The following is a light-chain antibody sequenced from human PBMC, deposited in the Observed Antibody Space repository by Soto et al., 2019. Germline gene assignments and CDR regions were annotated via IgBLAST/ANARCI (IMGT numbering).Light chain of an antibody. Sequence: EIVLTQSPGTLSLSPGERATLSCSASQSVSSDYLSWYQQKPGQPPRLLIYGASYRATGIPDRFSGGGSGTDFTLTICRLEAEDFAVYYCQQYGSTPPVTFGGGTKVEIK. CDR1: QSVSSDY. CDR3: QQYGSTPPVT. V-gene: IGKV3-20*01. J-gene: IGKJ4*01. CDR2: GAS.